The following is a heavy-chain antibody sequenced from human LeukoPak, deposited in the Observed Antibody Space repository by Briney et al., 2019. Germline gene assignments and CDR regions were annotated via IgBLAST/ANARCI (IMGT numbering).Heavy chain of an antibody. Sequence: GGSLRLSCAASGFTVSSNYMSWVRQAPGKGLEWVSVIYSGGSTYYADSVKGRFTISRDNSKNTLYLQMNSLRAEDTAVYYCAREGPSSSWYFDYWGQGTLVTISS. J-gene: IGHJ4*02. CDR2: IYSGGST. CDR3: AREGPSSSWYFDY. D-gene: IGHD6-13*01. V-gene: IGHV3-53*01. CDR1: GFTVSSNY.